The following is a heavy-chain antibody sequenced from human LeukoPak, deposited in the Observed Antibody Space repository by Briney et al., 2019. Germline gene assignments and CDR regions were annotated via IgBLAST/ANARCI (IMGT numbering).Heavy chain of an antibody. V-gene: IGHV3-43*01. CDR3: ALGRYYYYYMDV. D-gene: IGHD7-27*01. J-gene: IGHJ6*03. CDR2: ISWDGGST. Sequence: GGSLRLSCAASGFTFDDYTMHWVRQAPGKGLEWVSLISWDGGSTYYADSVKGRFTISRDNSKYSLYLQMNSLRTEDTALYYCALGRYYYYYMDVWGKGTTVTVSS. CDR1: GFTFDDYT.